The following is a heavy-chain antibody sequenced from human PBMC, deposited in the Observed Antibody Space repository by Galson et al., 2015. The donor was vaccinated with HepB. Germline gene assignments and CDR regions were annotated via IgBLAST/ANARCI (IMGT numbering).Heavy chain of an antibody. D-gene: IGHD6-13*01. Sequence: SVTVSCKASGYTFTSYYMHWVRQAPGQGLEWMGIINPSGGSTSYAQKFQGRVTMTRDTSTSTVYMELSSLRSEDTAVYYCARDSGIAAAGKGTTSDYGMDVWGQGTTVTVSS. CDR2: INPSGGST. J-gene: IGHJ6*02. CDR3: ARDSGIAAAGKGTTSDYGMDV. V-gene: IGHV1-46*01. CDR1: GYTFTSYY.